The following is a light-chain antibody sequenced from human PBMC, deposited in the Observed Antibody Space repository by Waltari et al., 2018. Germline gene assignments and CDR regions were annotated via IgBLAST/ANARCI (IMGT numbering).Light chain of an antibody. V-gene: IGKV3-20*01. CDR2: GTS. CDR1: QSVRRIS. Sequence: IVLTQSPDTLSLSPGESATLSCRASQSVRRISLVWLQQKPGQAPRLVIYGTSNRATGFPDRFSGSGSGTDFTLTISRLEPEDFAMYYCQQYDGSVLTFGGGTKVEL. J-gene: IGKJ4*01. CDR3: QQYDGSVLT.